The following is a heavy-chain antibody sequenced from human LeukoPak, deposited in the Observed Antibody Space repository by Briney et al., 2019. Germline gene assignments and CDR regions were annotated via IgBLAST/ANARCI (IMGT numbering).Heavy chain of an antibody. Sequence: GGSLRLSCAASGFTFSTYEMNWVRQAPRKGLGWVSYISSSGNTIYYADSVKGRFTISRDNAKNSLYLQMNSLRAEDTAVYYCARGVAVAQLVGNFFDYWGQGTLVTVSS. CDR2: ISSSGNTI. CDR1: GFTFSTYE. J-gene: IGHJ4*02. V-gene: IGHV3-48*03. D-gene: IGHD6-19*01. CDR3: ARGVAVAQLVGNFFDY.